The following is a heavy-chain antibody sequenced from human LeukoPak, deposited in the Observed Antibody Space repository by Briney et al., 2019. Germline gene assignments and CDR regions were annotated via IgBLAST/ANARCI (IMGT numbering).Heavy chain of an antibody. J-gene: IGHJ6*04. V-gene: IGHV3-48*03. CDR3: AELGITMIGGV. D-gene: IGHD3-10*02. Sequence: QAGGSLRLSCAASGFTFSSYEMNWVRQAPGKGLEWVSYISSSGSTIYYADSVKGRFTISRDNAKNSLHLQMNSLRAEATAVYYCAELGITMIGGVWGKGPTVTISS. CDR2: ISSSGSTI. CDR1: GFTFSSYE.